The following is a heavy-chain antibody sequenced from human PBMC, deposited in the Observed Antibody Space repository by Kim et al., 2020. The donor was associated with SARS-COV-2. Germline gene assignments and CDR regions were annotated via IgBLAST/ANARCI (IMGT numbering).Heavy chain of an antibody. J-gene: IGHJ3*02. CDR1: GGSISSYY. V-gene: IGHV4-4*07. D-gene: IGHD3-3*01. Sequence: SETLSLTCTVSGGSISSYYWSWIRQPAGKGLEWIGRIYTSGSTNYNPSLKSRVTMSVDTSKNQFSLKLSSVTAADTAVYYCASERTYDFWSGYYGDAFDIWGQGTMVTVSS. CDR3: ASERTYDFWSGYYGDAFDI. CDR2: IYTSGST.